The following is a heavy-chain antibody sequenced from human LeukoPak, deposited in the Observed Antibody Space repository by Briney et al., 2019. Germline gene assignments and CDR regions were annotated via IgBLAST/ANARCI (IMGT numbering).Heavy chain of an antibody. CDR3: STSQGVVVIYYYGMDV. CDR1: GFTFSSAW. V-gene: IGHV3-15*01. Sequence: GGSLRLSCAASGFTFSSAWMSWVRQAPGKGLEWVGRIKSKTDGGATDYAAPVKGGFTISRDDSKNTLYLQMDSLKTEDTAVYYCSTSQGVVVIYYYGMDVWGQGTTVTVSS. CDR2: IKSKTDGGAT. J-gene: IGHJ6*02. D-gene: IGHD2-2*01.